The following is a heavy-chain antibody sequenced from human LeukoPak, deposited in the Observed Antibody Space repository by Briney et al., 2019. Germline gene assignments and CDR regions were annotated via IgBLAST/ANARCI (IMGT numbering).Heavy chain of an antibody. CDR3: ARDRPDYYDSSGYYRDNFDY. CDR1: GYTFTSYG. CDR2: ISAYNGNT. Sequence: ASVKVSCKAPGYTFTSYGISWVRQAPGQGLEWMGWISAYNGNTNYAQKLQGRVTMTTDISTSTAYMELRSLRSDDTAVYYCARDRPDYYDSSGYYRDNFDYWGQGTLVTVSS. J-gene: IGHJ4*02. D-gene: IGHD3-22*01. V-gene: IGHV1-18*01.